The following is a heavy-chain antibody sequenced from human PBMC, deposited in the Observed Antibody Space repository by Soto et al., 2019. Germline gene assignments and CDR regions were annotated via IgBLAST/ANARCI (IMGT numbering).Heavy chain of an antibody. D-gene: IGHD5-12*01. V-gene: IGHV3-33*01. J-gene: IGHJ4*02. CDR3: ARDTAIVATIRSLGY. CDR1: GYTFSSQG. Sequence: GGSPRLSWPAAGYTFSSQGMHWVRQAPGKGLEWVAVIWYDGSNKYYADSVKGRFTISRDNSKNTLYLQMNSLRVEDTAVYYCARDTAIVATIRSLGYWGQGTLVTVSS. CDR2: IWYDGSNK.